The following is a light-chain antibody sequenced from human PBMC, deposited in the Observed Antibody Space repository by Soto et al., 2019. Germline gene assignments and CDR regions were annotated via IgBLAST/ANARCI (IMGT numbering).Light chain of an antibody. CDR2: VAS. J-gene: IGKJ1*01. CDR1: QSVSSSY. CDR3: QQYGSSPRT. Sequence: EIVLTQSPGTLSLAPGERGTLSCRASQSVSSSYLAWYQQKPGQAPSLLIYVASSRATCIPDRVSGSVSGKYFTLTISRLEPEDFAVYYCQQYGSSPRTFGQGTKVEIK. V-gene: IGKV3-20*01.